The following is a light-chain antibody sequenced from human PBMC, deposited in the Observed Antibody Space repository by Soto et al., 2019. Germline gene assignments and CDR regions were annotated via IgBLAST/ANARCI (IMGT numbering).Light chain of an antibody. V-gene: IGLV2-8*01. CDR3: SSLKV. CDR1: SSDVGGDNY. J-gene: IGLJ2*01. Sequence: QSALTQPPSASGSPGQSVTISCTGTSSDVGGDNYVSWYQQHPGKAPKLMIYEVTKRPSGVPGRFSGSKSGNTASLTVSGLQVEDEADYYCSSLKVFGGGTKLTVL. CDR2: EVT.